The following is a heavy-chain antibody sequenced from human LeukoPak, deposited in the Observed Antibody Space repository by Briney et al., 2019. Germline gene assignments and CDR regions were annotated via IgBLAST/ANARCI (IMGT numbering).Heavy chain of an antibody. CDR2: IYTSGST. Sequence: SQTLSLTCTVSGGSISSGSYYWSWIRQPAGKGLEWIGRIYTSGSTNYNPSLKSRVTISVDTSKNQFSLKLSSVTAADTAVYYCARGTVVHYYYYYMDVWGKGTTVTISS. V-gene: IGHV4-61*02. J-gene: IGHJ6*03. CDR1: GGSISSGSYY. D-gene: IGHD2-15*01. CDR3: ARGTVVHYYYYYMDV.